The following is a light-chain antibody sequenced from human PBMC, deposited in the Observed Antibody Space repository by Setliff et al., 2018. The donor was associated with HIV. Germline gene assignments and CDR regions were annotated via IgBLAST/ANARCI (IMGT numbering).Light chain of an antibody. J-gene: IGLJ2*01. CDR3: CSYAGTYSVA. V-gene: IGLV1-40*01. CDR2: SFT. Sequence: QSVLTQPPSVSGAPGQRVTISCTGSSSNIGAGFDVHWYQQFPGTAPKLLIYSFTNRPSGVPDRFSGSKSGTSASLAIAGLQAEDEADYYCCSYAGTYSVAFGGGTKVTVL. CDR1: SSNIGAGFD.